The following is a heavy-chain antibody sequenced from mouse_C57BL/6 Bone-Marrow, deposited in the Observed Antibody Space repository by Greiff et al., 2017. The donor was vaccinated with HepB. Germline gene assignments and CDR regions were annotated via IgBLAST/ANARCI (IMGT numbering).Heavy chain of an antibody. CDR2: IYPGDGDT. CDR1: GYAFSSSW. J-gene: IGHJ3*01. Sequence: VQRVESGPELVKPGASVKISCKASGYAFSSSWMNWVKQRPGKGLEWIGRIYPGDGDTNYNGKFKGKATLTADKSSSTAYMQLSSLTSEDSAVYFCARQIYYDYDWFAYWGQGTLVTVSA. CDR3: ARQIYYDYDWFAY. D-gene: IGHD2-4*01. V-gene: IGHV1-82*01.